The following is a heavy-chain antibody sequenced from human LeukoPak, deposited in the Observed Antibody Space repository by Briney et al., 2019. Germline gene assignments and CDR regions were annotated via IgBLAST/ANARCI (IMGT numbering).Heavy chain of an antibody. Sequence: GGSLRLSCAASGFTFSSYAMSWVRQAPGKGLEWVSAISGGGSSTYYADSVKGRFTISRDNSKNTLYLQMNSLRAEDTAVYYCARPLTAAGKVDWYFDLWGRGTLVTVSS. J-gene: IGHJ2*01. CDR1: GFTFSSYA. CDR3: ARPLTAAGKVDWYFDL. D-gene: IGHD6-13*01. CDR2: ISGGGSST. V-gene: IGHV3-23*01.